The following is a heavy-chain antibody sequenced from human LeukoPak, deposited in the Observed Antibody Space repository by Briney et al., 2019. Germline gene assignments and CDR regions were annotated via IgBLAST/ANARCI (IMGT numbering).Heavy chain of an antibody. CDR1: GYTFTGYY. Sequence: ASVKVSCKASGYTFTGYYMHWVRQAPGQGLEWMGRINPNSGGTNYAQKFQGRVTMTRDTSISTAYMELSSLRSEDTAVYYCAREMATIGDGAFDIWGQGTMVTVSS. J-gene: IGHJ3*02. CDR2: INPNSGGT. CDR3: AREMATIGDGAFDI. V-gene: IGHV1-2*06. D-gene: IGHD5-24*01.